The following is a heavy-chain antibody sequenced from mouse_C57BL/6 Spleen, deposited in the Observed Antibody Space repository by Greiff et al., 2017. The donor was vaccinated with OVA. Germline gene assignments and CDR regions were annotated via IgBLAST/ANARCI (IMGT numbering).Heavy chain of an antibody. CDR1: GFSLSTFGMG. V-gene: IGHV8-8*01. CDR2: IWWDDDK. D-gene: IGHD3-3*01. J-gene: IGHJ1*03. CDR3: ARMGLHWYFDV. Sequence: QVTLKVSGPGILQPSQTLSLTCSFSGFSLSTFGMGVVWLRQPSGQGLVWLAHIWWDDDKYYNPALMSRLTISKETSKNQVFLKIANVDTADTATYDCARMGLHWYFDVWGTGTTVTVSS.